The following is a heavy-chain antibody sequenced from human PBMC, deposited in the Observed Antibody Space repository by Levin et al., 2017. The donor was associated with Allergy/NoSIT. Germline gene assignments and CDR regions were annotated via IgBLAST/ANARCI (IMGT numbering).Heavy chain of an antibody. D-gene: IGHD2-8*02. CDR3: ARDHSWSSDS. CDR2: IRPDNDIR. V-gene: IGHV3-48*04. CDR1: GFTFSSYS. Sequence: RASVKVSCAASGFTFSSYSMNWVRQAPGKGLEWISYIRPDNDIRSYADSVKGRFTISRDNARNSLYLQMNSLRAADTAVYYCARDHSWSSDSWGQGTLVTVSS. J-gene: IGHJ4*02.